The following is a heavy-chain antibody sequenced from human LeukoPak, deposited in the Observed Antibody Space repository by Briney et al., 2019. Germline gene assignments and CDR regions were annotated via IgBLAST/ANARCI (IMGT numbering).Heavy chain of an antibody. J-gene: IGHJ5*02. V-gene: IGHV3-23*01. CDR2: ISGSGGST. CDR1: GFTFSSYA. CDR3: AKGTHSSSWHWYDP. Sequence: AGGSLRLSCAASGFTFSSYAMSWVRQAPGKGLEWVSAISGSGGSTYYADSVKGRFTISRDNAKNSLYLQMNSLRAEDTAVYYCAKGTHSSSWHWYDPWGQGTLVTVSS. D-gene: IGHD6-13*01.